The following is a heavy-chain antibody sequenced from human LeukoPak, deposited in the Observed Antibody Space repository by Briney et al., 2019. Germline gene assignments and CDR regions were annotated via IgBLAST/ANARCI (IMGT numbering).Heavy chain of an antibody. J-gene: IGHJ3*02. CDR1: GFTFSSYG. D-gene: IGHD6-19*01. Sequence: PGRSLRLSCAASGFTFSSYGMHWVRQAPGKGLEWVAVIWYDGSNKYYADSVKGRFTISRDNSKNTLYLQMHSLRAEDTAVYYCASPSSGQSFDIWGQGTMVTVSS. CDR2: IWYDGSNK. V-gene: IGHV3-33*01. CDR3: ASPSSGQSFDI.